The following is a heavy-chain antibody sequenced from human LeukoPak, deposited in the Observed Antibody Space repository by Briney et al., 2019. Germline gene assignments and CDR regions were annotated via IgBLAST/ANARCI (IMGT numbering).Heavy chain of an antibody. D-gene: IGHD6-19*01. J-gene: IGHJ4*02. Sequence: ASVKVSCKASGYTFTSYYMHWVRQAPGQGLEWMGIINPSGGSTSYAQKFQGRVTMTRDTSTSTVYMELSSLRSEDTAVYYCARDSHTDSIAVAGYFDYWGQGTLVTVSS. V-gene: IGHV1-46*01. CDR2: INPSGGST. CDR1: GYTFTSYY. CDR3: ARDSHTDSIAVAGYFDY.